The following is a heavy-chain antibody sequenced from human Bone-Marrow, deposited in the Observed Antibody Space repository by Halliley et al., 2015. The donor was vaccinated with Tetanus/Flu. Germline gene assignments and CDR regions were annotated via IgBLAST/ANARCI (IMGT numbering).Heavy chain of an antibody. CDR3: ARQEGMVRSYYGMAV. V-gene: IGHV5-51*01. Sequence: WLGTIYPSGSDTRHSPPFQGQVPISAAKSTTPAYLQLSSLKASDTAIYYCARQEGMVRSYYGMAVWGQGTTVTVSS. D-gene: IGHD2-8*01. CDR2: IYPSGSDT. J-gene: IGHJ6*02.